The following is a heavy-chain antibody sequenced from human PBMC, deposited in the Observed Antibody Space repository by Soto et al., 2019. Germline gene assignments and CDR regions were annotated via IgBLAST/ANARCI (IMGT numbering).Heavy chain of an antibody. V-gene: IGHV3-53*01. Sequence: GGSLRLSCAASGFTVSSNYMSWVRQAPGKGLEWVSVIYSGGSTYYADSMKGRFTISRDNSKNTLYLQMNSLRAEDTAVYYCARFPLTTGMAFDIWGQGTMVTVSS. CDR2: IYSGGST. D-gene: IGHD4-17*01. J-gene: IGHJ3*02. CDR1: GFTVSSNY. CDR3: ARFPLTTGMAFDI.